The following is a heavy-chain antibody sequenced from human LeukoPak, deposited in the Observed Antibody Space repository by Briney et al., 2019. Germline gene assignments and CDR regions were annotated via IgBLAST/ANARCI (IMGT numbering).Heavy chain of an antibody. J-gene: IGHJ6*02. D-gene: IGHD3-10*02. CDR2: ISGGSDNR. V-gene: IGHV3-48*01. Sequence: HPGGSLRLSCVASGFTFSSYSMNWVRQSPGKGLEWLSCISGGSDNRYHADSLKGRFTISRDNAKNSLYLQMNSLRAEDTAVYYCARDVRSLMDVWGQGTTVTVS. CDR3: ARDVRSLMDV. CDR1: GFTFSSYS.